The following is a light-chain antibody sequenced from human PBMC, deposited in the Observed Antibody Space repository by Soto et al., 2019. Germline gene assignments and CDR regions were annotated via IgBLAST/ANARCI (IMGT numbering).Light chain of an antibody. CDR2: EDT. Sequence: QSVLTQPASVSGSPGQSITIPCTGTKTDIGNYNLVSWYQRHPDKAPKLIIYEDTKRPSGISNRFSDSKSGTTASLTISGLQAEDEADYHCSSFAGSGTLVVFGGGTKLTVL. J-gene: IGLJ2*01. CDR1: KTDIGNYNL. CDR3: SSFAGSGTLVV. V-gene: IGLV2-23*01.